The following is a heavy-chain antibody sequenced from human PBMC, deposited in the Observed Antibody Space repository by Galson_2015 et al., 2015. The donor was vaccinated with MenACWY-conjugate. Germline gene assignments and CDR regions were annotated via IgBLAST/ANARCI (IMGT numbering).Heavy chain of an antibody. J-gene: IGHJ5*02. CDR1: GFTFSNYA. CDR3: AKRGYSDGYDWFDP. CDR2: ISTTGGGT. V-gene: IGHV3-23*01. D-gene: IGHD5-18*01. Sequence: SLRLSCAASGFTFSNYAMNWVRQAPGRGLEWVSAISTTGGGTYYADSVKGRFTASRDNSKNTLFLQMDSLRAEDTAVYYCAKRGYSDGYDWFDPWGLGTLATVSS.